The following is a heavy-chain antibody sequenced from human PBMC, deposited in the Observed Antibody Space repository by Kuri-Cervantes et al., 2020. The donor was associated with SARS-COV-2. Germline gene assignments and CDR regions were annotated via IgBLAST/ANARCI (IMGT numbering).Heavy chain of an antibody. J-gene: IGHJ4*02. CDR1: GVSVSGGTYY. Sequence: SCAVSGVSVSGGTYYWSWIRQPAGKGLEWIGYLDTSGSTTYNPSLKSRVTISVDTSKNQVSLRLTSATAADTAVYYCGRVSLIQLWHRYSDSWGQGTLVTVSS. D-gene: IGHD1-1*01. V-gene: IGHV4-61*09. CDR3: GRVSLIQLWHRYSDS. CDR2: LDTSGST.